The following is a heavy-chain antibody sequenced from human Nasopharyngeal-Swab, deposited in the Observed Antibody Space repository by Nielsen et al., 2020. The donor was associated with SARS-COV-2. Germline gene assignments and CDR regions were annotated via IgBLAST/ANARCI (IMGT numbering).Heavy chain of an antibody. D-gene: IGHD2-2*01. Sequence: GESLKISCAASGFTFSSYSMNWVRQAPGKGLERVSSISSSSYIYYADSVKGRFTISRDNAKNSLYLQMNSLRAEDTAVYYCARGKAGYCSSTSCYLYFDYWGQGTLVTVSS. V-gene: IGHV3-21*01. CDR2: ISSSSYI. CDR1: GFTFSSYS. J-gene: IGHJ4*02. CDR3: ARGKAGYCSSTSCYLYFDY.